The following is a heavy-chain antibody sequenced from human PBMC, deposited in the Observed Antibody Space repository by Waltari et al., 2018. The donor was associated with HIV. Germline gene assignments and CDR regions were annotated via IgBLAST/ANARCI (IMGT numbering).Heavy chain of an antibody. J-gene: IGHJ4*02. CDR3: VTNGEMIGHGCFFDY. V-gene: IGHV4-34*02. CDR2: INHSGST. CDR1: GDSSSGFY. D-gene: IGHD3-22*01. Sequence: QVQLQQWGAGLLKPSETLSLTCAVYGDSSSGFYRSWNRQPPGKGPEWIGEINHSGSTKYNPTLQSRVTISLDTSKNQFSLQLTSVTAADTAVYYCVTNGEMIGHGCFFDYWDLGALVTVSS.